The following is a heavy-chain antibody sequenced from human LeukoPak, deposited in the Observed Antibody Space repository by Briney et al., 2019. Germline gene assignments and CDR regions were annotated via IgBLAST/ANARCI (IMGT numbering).Heavy chain of an antibody. Sequence: SQTLSLTCAISVDSVSSNSATWTWISQSPARGREWLGRTYYRSKWYNEYAASEKSRITVNPDTSKNQFSLQLNSVTPEDTAVYYCARGSSSNSWFFDYWGQGTLVTVSS. CDR1: VDSVSSNSAT. CDR2: TYYRSKWYN. J-gene: IGHJ4*02. D-gene: IGHD6-13*01. V-gene: IGHV6-1*01. CDR3: ARGSSSNSWFFDY.